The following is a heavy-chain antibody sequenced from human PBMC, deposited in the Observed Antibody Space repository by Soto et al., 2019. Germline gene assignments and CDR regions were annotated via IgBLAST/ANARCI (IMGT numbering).Heavy chain of an antibody. CDR3: TYGSGWYALL. D-gene: IGHD6-19*01. CDR2: INHSGST. J-gene: IGHJ4*02. V-gene: IGHV4-34*01. CDR1: GGSFSGFY. Sequence: QVQLQQWGAGLLKPSETLSLTCAVFGGSFSGFYWTWIRQPPGKGLEWIGEINHSGSTNYNPSLKSRVTISIDTSKNQFSLKLDSVTAADTAVYYCTYGSGWYALLWGQGTLATVSS.